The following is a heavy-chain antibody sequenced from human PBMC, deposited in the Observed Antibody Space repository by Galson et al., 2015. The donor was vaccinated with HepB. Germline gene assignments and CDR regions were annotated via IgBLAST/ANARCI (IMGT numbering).Heavy chain of an antibody. CDR1: GFTFSTYS. D-gene: IGHD6-19*01. J-gene: IGHJ3*02. CDR2: ISSSGSYI. Sequence: SLRLSCAASGFTFSTYSMNWVRQAPGKGLEWVSSISSSGSYIYSADSVKGRFTISRDNAKNSMYLQMNSLIAEDTAVYYCATRLAVTGTGAFDIWGQGTMVTVSS. V-gene: IGHV3-21*01. CDR3: ATRLAVTGTGAFDI.